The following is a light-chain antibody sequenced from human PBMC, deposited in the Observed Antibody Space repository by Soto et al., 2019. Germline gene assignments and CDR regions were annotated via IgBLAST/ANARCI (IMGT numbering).Light chain of an antibody. V-gene: IGKV1-39*01. CDR3: QQTFGKPLVT. CDR1: ESIRIH. Sequence: DIPLTQSPSSLSASILEGVTIXGRSSESIRIHLNWYQQKPGKAPRLLIYAASRLQSGVPSRFSGTGSGTDFTLTISSLQPEDFAIYYCQQTFGKPLVTFGQGTRLEIK. J-gene: IGKJ5*01. CDR2: AAS.